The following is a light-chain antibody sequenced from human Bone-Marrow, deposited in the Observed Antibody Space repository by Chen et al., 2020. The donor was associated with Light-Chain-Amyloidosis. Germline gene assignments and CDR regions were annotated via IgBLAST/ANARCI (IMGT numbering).Light chain of an antibody. J-gene: IGLJ3*02. CDR2: EDD. Sequence: NFMLTQPHSVSESPGKTVIISCTRSSGSIATNYVHWYQQRPCSSPTAVIYEDDQRPSGVPDRFSGSIDRSSNSASLTISGLKTEDEADYYCQSYQGSSQGVFGGGTKLTVL. CDR3: QSYQGSSQGV. CDR1: SGSIATNY. V-gene: IGLV6-57*01.